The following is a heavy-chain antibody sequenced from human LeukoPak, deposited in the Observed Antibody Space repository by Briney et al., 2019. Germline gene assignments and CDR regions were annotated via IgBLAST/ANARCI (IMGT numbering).Heavy chain of an antibody. V-gene: IGHV1-2*06. CDR2: INPNSGDT. CDR3: AXLRGYYDFWIDS. D-gene: IGHD3-3*01. Sequence: GASVKVSCKASGYTFTGYYIHWVRQAPGQGLEWMGRINPNSGDTNYAQKFQGSATTTRDTSISTAYLELSRLRSDDTAVYYCAXLRGYYDFWIDSWGRGTLVTVSS. CDR1: GYTFTGYY. J-gene: IGHJ4*02.